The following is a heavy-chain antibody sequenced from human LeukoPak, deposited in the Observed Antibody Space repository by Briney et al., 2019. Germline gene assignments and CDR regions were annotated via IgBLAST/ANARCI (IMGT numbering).Heavy chain of an antibody. CDR1: GGSFSDYY. J-gene: IGHJ4*02. D-gene: IGHD5-18*01. V-gene: IGHV4-34*01. CDR2: INHTGST. CDR3: ARDSVDTAMATDY. Sequence: SETLSLTCAVYGGSFSDYYWSWIRQPPGKGLEWIGEINHTGSTNYNPSLKSRVTISVDTSKNQFSLKLSSVTAADTAVYYCARDSVDTAMATDYWGQETLVTVSS.